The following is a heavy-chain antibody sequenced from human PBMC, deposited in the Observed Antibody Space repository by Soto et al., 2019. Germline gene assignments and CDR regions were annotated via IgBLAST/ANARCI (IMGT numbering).Heavy chain of an antibody. V-gene: IGHV4-30-4*02. D-gene: IGHD6-6*01. J-gene: IGHJ4*02. Sequence: PSDTLSLTCTVPGGSISSDDYYWSWIRQPPGKGLEWIGYIYYNGRTDYNPSLKSRVIISIDTSKNQFSLNLNSVSAADTAVYYCARDRSNSPDYFGYWGQGTLVTVPQ. CDR3: ARDRSNSPDYFGY. CDR2: IYYNGRT. CDR1: GGSISSDDYY.